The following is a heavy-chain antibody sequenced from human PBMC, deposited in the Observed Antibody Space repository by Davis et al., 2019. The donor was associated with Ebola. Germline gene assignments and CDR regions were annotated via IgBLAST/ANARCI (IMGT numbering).Heavy chain of an antibody. D-gene: IGHD3-10*01. Sequence: ASVKVSCKASGYTFTSYAMNWVRQAPGQGLEWMGWISAYNGNTNYAQKLQGRVNMTTDTSTSTAYMELRSLRSDDTAVYYCARGITMVRGQDYFDYWGQGTLVTVSS. CDR1: GYTFTSYA. CDR3: ARGITMVRGQDYFDY. J-gene: IGHJ4*02. V-gene: IGHV1-18*01. CDR2: ISAYNGNT.